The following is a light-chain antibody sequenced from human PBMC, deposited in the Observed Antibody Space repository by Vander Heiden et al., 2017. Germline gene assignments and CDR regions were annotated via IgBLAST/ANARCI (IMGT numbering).Light chain of an antibody. CDR3: QQYGSSPTT. CDR2: GAS. CDR1: LSVSSSY. V-gene: IGKV3-20*01. Sequence: DIVLTQSPGTLSLSLGERATLSCRASLSVSSSYLAWYQQKPGEAARLLIYGASSRATGIPDRFSGSGSGRNFTLTISRLEPEDFAVYYCQQYGSSPTTFGQGTKVEIK. J-gene: IGKJ1*01.